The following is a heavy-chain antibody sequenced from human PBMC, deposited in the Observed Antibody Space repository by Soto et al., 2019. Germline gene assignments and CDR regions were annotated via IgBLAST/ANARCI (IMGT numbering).Heavy chain of an antibody. D-gene: IGHD3-3*01. J-gene: IGHJ6*02. Sequence: ASVKASCTASGYPFTSYGISWVRHAPGQGLEWMGWISAYNGNTNYAQKLQGRVTMTTDTSTSTACMELRSLRSDDTAVYYCARALYAFCRGYSPGHYYYYGMDVGGPVTTVTGSS. CDR2: ISAYNGNT. V-gene: IGHV1-18*04. CDR3: ARALYAFCRGYSPGHYYYYGMDV. CDR1: GYPFTSYG.